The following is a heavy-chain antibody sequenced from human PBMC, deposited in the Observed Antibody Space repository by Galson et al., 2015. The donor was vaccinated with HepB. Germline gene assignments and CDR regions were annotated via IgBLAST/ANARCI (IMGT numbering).Heavy chain of an antibody. CDR3: AKDRYDSSGHSFLGGDY. Sequence: SLRLSCAASGFTFSSYAMSWVRQAPGKGLEWVSAISGSGGSTYYADPVKGRFTISRDNSKNTLYLQMNSLRAEDTAVYYCAKDRYDSSGHSFLGGDYWGQGTLVTVSS. J-gene: IGHJ4*02. V-gene: IGHV3-23*01. D-gene: IGHD3-22*01. CDR2: ISGSGGST. CDR1: GFTFSSYA.